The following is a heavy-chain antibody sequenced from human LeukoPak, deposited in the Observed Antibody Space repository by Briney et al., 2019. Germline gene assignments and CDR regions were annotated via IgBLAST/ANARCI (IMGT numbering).Heavy chain of an antibody. D-gene: IGHD3-10*01. V-gene: IGHV3-30-3*01. CDR2: ISYDGSNE. Sequence: GGSLGLSCAASGFTFSRYAMHWVRQAPGKGLEWVAVISYDGSNEYYAESVKGRFTISRDSSENTLYLEMNSLRVEDTAVYYCARVGYYSSGPFSYFDYWGQGTLVTVSS. CDR3: ARVGYYSSGPFSYFDY. J-gene: IGHJ4*02. CDR1: GFTFSRYA.